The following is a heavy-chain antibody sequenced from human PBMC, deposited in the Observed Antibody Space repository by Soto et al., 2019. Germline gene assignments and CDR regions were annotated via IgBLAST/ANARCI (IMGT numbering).Heavy chain of an antibody. J-gene: IGHJ5*02. D-gene: IGHD3-9*01. CDR2: IYWYDDK. Sequence: QITLKESGPTLVNPTQTLTLTCTFSGFSLSTSGVGVGWIRQPPGKAMEWLALIYWYDDKRYSPPPKSRLTITNDNPKTQVVLPITNTDPGDTATYDCARVHFDILTGPNCFDPWSQGTLVTVSS. CDR3: ARVHFDILTGPNCFDP. V-gene: IGHV2-5*01. CDR1: GFSLSTSGVG.